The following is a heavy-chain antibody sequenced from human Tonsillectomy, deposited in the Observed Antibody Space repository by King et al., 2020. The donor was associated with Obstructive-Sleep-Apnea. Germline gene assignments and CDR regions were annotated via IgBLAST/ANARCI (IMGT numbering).Heavy chain of an antibody. D-gene: IGHD2-2*01. CDR2: ISSNSRTI. CDR3: AREGDCSSTSCTIHPFDY. J-gene: IGHJ4*02. Sequence: VQLVESGGGLVQPGGSLSLSCAASGFTFSSYSMNWVRQTPGKVLEWVSYISSNSRTIYYADSVKGRFTISRDNAKNSLYLQMNSLSAEDTAVYYCAREGDCSSTSCTIHPFDYWGQGTLVTVSS. V-gene: IGHV3-48*04. CDR1: GFTFSSYS.